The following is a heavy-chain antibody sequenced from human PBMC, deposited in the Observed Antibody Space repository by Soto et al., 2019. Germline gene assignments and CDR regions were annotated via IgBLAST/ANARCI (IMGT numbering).Heavy chain of an antibody. J-gene: IGHJ3*02. Sequence: HPGGSLRLSCAASGFTFSSYAMSWVRQAPGKGLEWVSAISGSGGSTYYADSVKGRFTISRDNSKNTLYLQMNSLRAEDTAVYYCANYHDSSGYYVFLPPYYDAFDIWGQGTMVTVSS. CDR3: ANYHDSSGYYVFLPPYYDAFDI. CDR1: GFTFSSYA. CDR2: ISGSGGST. V-gene: IGHV3-23*01. D-gene: IGHD3-22*01.